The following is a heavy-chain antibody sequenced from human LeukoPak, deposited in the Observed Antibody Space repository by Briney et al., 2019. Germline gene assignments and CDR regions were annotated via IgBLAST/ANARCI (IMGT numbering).Heavy chain of an antibody. J-gene: IGHJ1*01. CDR3: AQAEKRESGHRFQH. CDR2: ISGTGGSA. CDR1: GFTFNNYA. D-gene: IGHD3-3*01. Sequence: GGSLRLSCAASGFTFNNYAMNWVRQGPGEGLEWVSAISGTGGSAYYADSVKGRFAISRDNSKNTLYLEMNSLRADDTAVYYCAQAEKRESGHRFQHWGQGILVTVSS. V-gene: IGHV3-23*01.